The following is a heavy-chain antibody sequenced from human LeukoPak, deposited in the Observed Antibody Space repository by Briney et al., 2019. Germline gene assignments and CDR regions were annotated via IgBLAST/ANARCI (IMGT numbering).Heavy chain of an antibody. Sequence: GESLKISCKGSGYSFTSYWITWVRQMPGKGLEWMGRIDPSDSYTNYSPSFRGHVTISADKSISTAYLQWSSLKASDTAMYYCASDRSSKWYFDYWGPGTLVTVSS. CDR2: IDPSDSYT. J-gene: IGHJ4*02. CDR3: ASDRSSKWYFDY. D-gene: IGHD1-26*01. V-gene: IGHV5-10-1*01. CDR1: GYSFTSYW.